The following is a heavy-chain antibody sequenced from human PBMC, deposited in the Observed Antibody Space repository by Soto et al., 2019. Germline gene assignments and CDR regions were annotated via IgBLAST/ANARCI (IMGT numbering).Heavy chain of an antibody. V-gene: IGHV1-69*13. CDR3: ARVIRFLGWRRYYYGMDV. J-gene: IGHJ6*02. CDR2: IIPIFGTA. D-gene: IGHD3-3*01. Sequence: SVKVSCKASGGTFSSYAISWVRQAPGQGLEWMGGIIPIFGTANYAQKFQGRVTITADESTSTAYMELSSLRSEDTAVYDCARVIRFLGWRRYYYGMDVWGQGTTVTVSS. CDR1: GGTFSSYA.